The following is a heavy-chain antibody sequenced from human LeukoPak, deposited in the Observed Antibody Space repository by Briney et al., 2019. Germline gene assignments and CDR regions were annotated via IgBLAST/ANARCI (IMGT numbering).Heavy chain of an antibody. CDR3: ARDNSWE. CDR1: GGSFSGYY. V-gene: IGHV4-34*01. D-gene: IGHD6-13*01. J-gene: IGHJ4*02. CDR2: INHSGST. Sequence: SETLSLTCAVYGGSFSGYYWSWIRQPPGKGLEWIGEINHSGSTNYNPSLKSRVTISVDTSKNQFSLKLTSVTAADTAVYYCARDNSWEWGQGTLVTVSS.